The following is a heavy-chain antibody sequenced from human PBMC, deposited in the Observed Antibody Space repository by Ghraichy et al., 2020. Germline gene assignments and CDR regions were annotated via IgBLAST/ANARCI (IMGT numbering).Heavy chain of an antibody. Sequence: SETLSLTCSVSGDSFNGFYWSWIRQPAGKGLQWIGHIFASGNTNYSPSLKSRVTMSTDTSKNQVSLRLQSVTAADTAVYYCARSYDYIWGSHRFGLDVWGQGTTVTVSS. J-gene: IGHJ6*02. CDR1: GDSFNGFY. D-gene: IGHD3-16*01. CDR3: ARSYDYIWGSHRFGLDV. V-gene: IGHV4-4*07. CDR2: IFASGNT.